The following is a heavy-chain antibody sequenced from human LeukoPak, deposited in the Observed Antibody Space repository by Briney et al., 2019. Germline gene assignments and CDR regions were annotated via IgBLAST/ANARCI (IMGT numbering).Heavy chain of an antibody. CDR3: ATPGPEYSSSWYPFDY. CDR1: GGTFSSYA. Sequence: ASVKVSCKASGGTFSSYAISWVRQAPGQGLEWMGGIIPIFGTANYAQKFQGRVTITADKSTSTAYMELSSLRSEDTAVYYCATPGPEYSSSWYPFDYWGQGTLVTVCS. CDR2: IIPIFGTA. V-gene: IGHV1-69*06. D-gene: IGHD6-13*01. J-gene: IGHJ4*02.